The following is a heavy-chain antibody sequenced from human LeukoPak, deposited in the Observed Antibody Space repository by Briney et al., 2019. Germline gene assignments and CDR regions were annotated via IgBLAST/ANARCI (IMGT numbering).Heavy chain of an antibody. J-gene: IGHJ4*02. CDR1: GYTFTGYY. CDR3: ARVKSVEMATITPFYY. CDR2: INPNSGGT. D-gene: IGHD5-24*01. V-gene: IGHV1-2*02. Sequence: ASVKVSCKASGYTFTGYYMHWVRQAPGQGLEWMGWINPNSGGTNYAQKSQGRVTMTRDTSISTAYMELSRLRSDDTAVYYCARVKSVEMATITPFYYWGQGTLVTVSS.